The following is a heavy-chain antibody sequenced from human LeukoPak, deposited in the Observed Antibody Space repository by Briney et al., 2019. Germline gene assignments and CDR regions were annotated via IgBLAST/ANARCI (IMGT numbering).Heavy chain of an antibody. Sequence: AGGSLRLSCAASGFTFSSYAMSWVRQAPGKGLEWVSAISGSGGSTYYADSVKGRFTISRDNSKNTLYLQMNSLRAEDTAVYYCAKRKTIAVAGTYYYYGMDVWGQGTTVTVSS. D-gene: IGHD6-19*01. CDR1: GFTFSSYA. J-gene: IGHJ6*02. V-gene: IGHV3-23*01. CDR3: AKRKTIAVAGTYYYYGMDV. CDR2: ISGSGGST.